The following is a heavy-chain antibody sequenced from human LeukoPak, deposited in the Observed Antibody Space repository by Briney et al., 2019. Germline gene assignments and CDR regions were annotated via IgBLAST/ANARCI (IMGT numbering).Heavy chain of an antibody. Sequence: SVKVSCKASGGTFSSYAISWVRQAPGQGLEWMGRIIPILGIANYAQKFQGRVTITADKSTSTAYMELSSLRSEDTAVYYCARAGEPSPTVGRVKYSSSGNWFDPWGQGTLVTVSS. D-gene: IGHD6-6*01. CDR3: ARAGEPSPTVGRVKYSSSGNWFDP. CDR2: IIPILGIA. CDR1: GGTFSSYA. J-gene: IGHJ5*02. V-gene: IGHV1-69*04.